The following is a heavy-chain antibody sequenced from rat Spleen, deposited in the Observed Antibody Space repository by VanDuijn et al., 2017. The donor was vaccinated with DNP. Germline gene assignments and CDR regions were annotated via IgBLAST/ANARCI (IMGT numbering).Heavy chain of an antibody. D-gene: IGHD2-2*01. CDR1: GFNFNDYW. J-gene: IGHJ4*01. CDR2: INKDSRTI. Sequence: EVKLVESGGGLVQPGKSLKLSCAASGFNFNDYWMGWVRQAPGKGLEWIAEINKDSRTIKYSPSLKDKFTISRDNVQNTLYLQMSKMGSEDTAIYYCVREDKGVDAWGQETSVTVSS. CDR3: VREDKGVDA. V-gene: IGHV4-2*01.